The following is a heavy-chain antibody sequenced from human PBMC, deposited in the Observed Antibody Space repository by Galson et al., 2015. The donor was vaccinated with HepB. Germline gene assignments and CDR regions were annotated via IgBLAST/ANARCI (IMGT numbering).Heavy chain of an antibody. CDR3: VRTADYEYVWGSPV. CDR2: ISAHNGNT. D-gene: IGHD3-16*01. Sequence: SVKVSCKASGYPFTSYGVTWVRQAPGQGLEWMGWISAHNGNTNYAQKFQDRVTMSTDPSTNTAYMEVGSLRFDDTAVYYCVRTADYEYVWGSPVWGQGTTVTASS. CDR1: GYPFTSYG. V-gene: IGHV1-18*01. J-gene: IGHJ3*01.